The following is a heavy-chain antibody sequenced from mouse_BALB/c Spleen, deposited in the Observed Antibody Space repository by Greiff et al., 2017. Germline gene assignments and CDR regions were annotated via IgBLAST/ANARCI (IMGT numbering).Heavy chain of an antibody. V-gene: IGHV14-1*02. CDR2: IDPENGNT. D-gene: IGHD2-14*01. J-gene: IGHJ2*01. CDR3: ARDSYRYDDGVY. CDR1: GFNITDYY. Sequence: VQLQQSGAELVRPGALVKLSCKASGFNITDYYMHWVKQRPEQGLEWIGWIDPENGNTIYDPKFQGKASITADTSSNTAYLQLSSLTSEDTAVYYCARDSYRYDDGVYWGQGTTLTVSS.